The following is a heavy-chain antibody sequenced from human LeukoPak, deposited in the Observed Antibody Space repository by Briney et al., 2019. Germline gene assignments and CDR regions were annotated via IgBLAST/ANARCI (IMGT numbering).Heavy chain of an antibody. CDR1: GFTFRSYA. CDR2: IKQDGSEK. J-gene: IGHJ4*02. CDR3: ARVRNTIFGATSFDY. D-gene: IGHD3-3*01. Sequence: GGSLRLSCAASGFTFRSYAMSWVRQAPGKGLEWVANIKQDGSEKKYVDSVKGRFTISRDNAKNSLYLQMNSLRAEDTAVFYCARVRNTIFGATSFDYWGQGTLVTVSS. V-gene: IGHV3-7*01.